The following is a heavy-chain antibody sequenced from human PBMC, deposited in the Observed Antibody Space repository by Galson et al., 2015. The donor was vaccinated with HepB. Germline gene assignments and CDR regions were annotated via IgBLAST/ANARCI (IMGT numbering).Heavy chain of an antibody. CDR1: GFTFSSYA. CDR2: ISGSGGST. J-gene: IGHJ4*02. CDR3: ARAFLIYGSGSYYGED. Sequence: SLRLSCAASGFTFSSYAMSWVRQAPGKGLEWVSAISGSGGSTYYADSVKGRFTISRDNSKNTLYLQMNSLRAEDTAVYYCARAFLIYGSGSYYGEDWGQGTLVTVSS. D-gene: IGHD3-10*01. V-gene: IGHV3-23*01.